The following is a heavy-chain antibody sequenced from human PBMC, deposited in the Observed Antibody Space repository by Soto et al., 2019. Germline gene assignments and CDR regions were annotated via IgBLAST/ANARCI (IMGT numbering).Heavy chain of an antibody. CDR3: ARTHLRIAAAGTKWFDP. V-gene: IGHV1-18*01. Sequence: ASVKVSCKASGYTFTSYGISRVRQAPGPGLEWMGWISAYNGNTNYAQKLQGRVTMTTDTSTSTSYTALRSLRSDDTAVYYCARTHLRIAAAGTKWFDPWGQETLVTFT. CDR2: ISAYNGNT. J-gene: IGHJ5*02. D-gene: IGHD6-13*01. CDR1: GYTFTSYG.